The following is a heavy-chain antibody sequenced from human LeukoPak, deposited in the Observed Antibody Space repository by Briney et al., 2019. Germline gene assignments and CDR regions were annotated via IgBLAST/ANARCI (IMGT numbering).Heavy chain of an antibody. CDR2: IKEDGSEK. J-gene: IGHJ4*02. V-gene: IGHV3-7*01. D-gene: IGHD2-15*01. CDR3: ARMTRGSYDSL. Sequence: GGSLRLSCAASGFIFSDYWMTWVRQAPGKGLECVANIKEDGSEKYYNAKNSLYLQMNSLRAEDTAVYYCARMTRGSYDSLWGQGTLLTVSS. CDR1: GFIFSDYW.